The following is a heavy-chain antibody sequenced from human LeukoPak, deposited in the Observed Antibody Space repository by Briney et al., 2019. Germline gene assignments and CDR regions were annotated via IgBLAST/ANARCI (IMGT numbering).Heavy chain of an antibody. V-gene: IGHV3-21*01. D-gene: IGHD3-3*01. Sequence: GGSLRLSCAASGFTSSSYSMNWVRQAPGKGLEWVSSISSSSSYIYYADSVKGRFTISRDNAKNSLYLQMNSLRAEDTAVYYCARDLSWYYDFWSGPSSLYYFDYWGQGTLVTVSS. CDR2: ISSSSSYI. CDR1: GFTSSSYS. CDR3: ARDLSWYYDFWSGPSSLYYFDY. J-gene: IGHJ4*02.